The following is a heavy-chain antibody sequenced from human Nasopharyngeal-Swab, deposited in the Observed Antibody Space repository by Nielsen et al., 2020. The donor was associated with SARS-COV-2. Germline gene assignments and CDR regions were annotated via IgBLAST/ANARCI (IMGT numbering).Heavy chain of an antibody. V-gene: IGHV4-39*01. CDR2: IYYSGST. CDR3: ARHERQWLVLRPNWFDP. CDR1: GCSISSGGYY. D-gene: IGHD6-19*01. J-gene: IGHJ5*02. Sequence: SETLSLTCTVSGCSISSGGYYWSWIRQHPGKGLEWIGYIYYSGSTYYNPSLKSRVTISVDTSKNQFSLKLSSVIAADTAVYYCARHERQWLVLRPNWFDPWGQGTLVTVSS.